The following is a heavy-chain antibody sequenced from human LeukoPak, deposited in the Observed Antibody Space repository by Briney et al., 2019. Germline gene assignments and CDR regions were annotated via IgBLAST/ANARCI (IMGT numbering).Heavy chain of an antibody. CDR2: IRSKAYGGTT. V-gene: IGHV3-49*03. Sequence: GGSLRLSCTASGFTVGDYAMSWFRQAPGKGLEWVGFIRSKAYGGTTEYAASVKGRFTISRDDSKSIAYLQMNSLKTEDTAVYYCTRDRALFWSGHTTFDYWGQGTLVTVSS. D-gene: IGHD3-3*01. J-gene: IGHJ4*02. CDR1: GFTVGDYA. CDR3: TRDRALFWSGHTTFDY.